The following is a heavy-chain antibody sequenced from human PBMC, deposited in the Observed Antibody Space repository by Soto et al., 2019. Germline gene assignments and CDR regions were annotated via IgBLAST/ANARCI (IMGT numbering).Heavy chain of an antibody. Sequence: QVQLQESGPGLVKPSETLSLTCTVSGGSINNYYWSWIRQPPGKGPEWIAYIFFSGSTNYNPSLQRRVTISVDTSKNQFSLKLSSVTAADTAVYYCARHPHCSGAGCYSHPFDFWGQGTLVTVSS. CDR1: GGSINNYY. V-gene: IGHV4-59*08. CDR3: ARHPHCSGAGCYSHPFDF. CDR2: IFFSGST. J-gene: IGHJ4*02. D-gene: IGHD2-15*01.